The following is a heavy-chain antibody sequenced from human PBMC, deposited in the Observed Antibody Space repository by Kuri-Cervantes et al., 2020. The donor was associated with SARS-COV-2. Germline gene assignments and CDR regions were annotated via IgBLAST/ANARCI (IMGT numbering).Heavy chain of an antibody. CDR1: GFTFSNSD. Sequence: GESLKISCAASGFTFSNSDMNWVRQAPGKGLEWVSGVSWNGSRTHYADSVKGRFIISRDNSRDFLYLQMNSLRAEDTAVYYCARDGRGDSASRAAFDIWGQGTMVTVSS. CDR3: ARDGRGDSASRAAFDI. J-gene: IGHJ3*02. CDR2: VSWNGSRT. V-gene: IGHV3-19*01. D-gene: IGHD2-21*01.